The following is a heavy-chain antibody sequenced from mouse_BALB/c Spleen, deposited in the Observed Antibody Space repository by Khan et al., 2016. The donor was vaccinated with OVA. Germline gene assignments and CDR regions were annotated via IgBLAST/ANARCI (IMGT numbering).Heavy chain of an antibody. V-gene: IGHV3-2*02. J-gene: IGHJ4*01. CDR3: AKDGSRYNYAMDY. CDR1: GYSITSDYA. Sequence: EVQLQESGPGLVKPSQSLSLTCTVTGYSITSDYAWNWIRQFPGNKLEWMGYISYSGSTNYNPSLKRRFSITRDTSKNQFFLQLNSVTTEDTATYYCAKDGSRYNYAMDYWGQGTSVTVSS. CDR2: ISYSGST. D-gene: IGHD1-1*01.